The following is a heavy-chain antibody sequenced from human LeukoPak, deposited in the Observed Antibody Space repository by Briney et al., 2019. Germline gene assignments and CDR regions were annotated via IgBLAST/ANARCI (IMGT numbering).Heavy chain of an antibody. CDR2: MNPNSGNT. Sequence: ASVKVSCKASGYTFTSYDINWVRQATGQGLKWMGWMNPNSGNTGYAQKFQGRVTMTRNTSISTAYMELSSLRSEDTAVYYCARGERRSSTEALGYWGQGTLVTVSS. CDR3: ARGERRSSTEALGY. D-gene: IGHD6-13*01. V-gene: IGHV1-8*01. J-gene: IGHJ4*02. CDR1: GYTFTSYD.